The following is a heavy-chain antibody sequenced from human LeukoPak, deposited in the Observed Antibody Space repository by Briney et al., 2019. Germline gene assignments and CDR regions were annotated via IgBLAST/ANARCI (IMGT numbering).Heavy chain of an antibody. CDR1: GGSIDSNNW. V-gene: IGHV4-4*02. CDR3: ARVFGYSSDWQRKPYYYGMDV. J-gene: IGHJ6*02. D-gene: IGHD6-19*01. CDR2: IYRSGST. Sequence: SGTLSLTCAVSGGSIDSNNWWSWVRQPPGKGLEWIGEIYRSGSTNYNPSLKSRVTISVDKSKNQFSLRLKSVTVADTAVDYCARVFGYSSDWQRKPYYYGMDVWGQGTTVTISS.